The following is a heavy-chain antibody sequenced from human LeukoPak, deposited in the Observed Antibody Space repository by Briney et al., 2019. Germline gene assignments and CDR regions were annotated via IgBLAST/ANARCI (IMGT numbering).Heavy chain of an antibody. J-gene: IGHJ4*02. CDR3: ARDRGHLYDSSGYYYDY. D-gene: IGHD3-22*01. CDR1: GGSFSGYY. CDR2: INHSGST. V-gene: IGHV4-34*01. Sequence: SETLSLTCAVYGGSFSGYYWSWIRQPPGKGLEWIGEINHSGSTNYNPSLKSRVTISVDTSKNQFSLKLSSVTAADTAVYYCARDRGHLYDSSGYYYDYWGQGTLVTVSS.